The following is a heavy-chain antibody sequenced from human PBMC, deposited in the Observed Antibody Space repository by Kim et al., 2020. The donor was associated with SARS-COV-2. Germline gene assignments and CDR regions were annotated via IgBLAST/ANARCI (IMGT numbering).Heavy chain of an antibody. CDR2: ISAYNGNT. CDR3: AREWDALGEQLVLFY. V-gene: IGHV1-18*01. J-gene: IGHJ4*02. CDR1: GYTFTSYG. D-gene: IGHD6-6*01. Sequence: ASVKVSCKASGYTFTSYGISWVRQAPGQGLEWMGWISAYNGNTNYAQKLQGRVTMTTDTSTSTAYMELRSLRSDDTAVYYCAREWDALGEQLVLFYWGQGTLVTVSS.